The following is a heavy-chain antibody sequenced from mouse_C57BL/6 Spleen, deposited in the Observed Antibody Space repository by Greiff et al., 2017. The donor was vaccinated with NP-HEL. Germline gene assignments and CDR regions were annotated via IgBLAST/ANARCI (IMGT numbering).Heavy chain of an antibody. CDR2: INPNNGGT. CDR3: ARGFRLRFDY. CDR1: GYTFTDYN. V-gene: IGHV1-18*01. J-gene: IGHJ2*01. D-gene: IGHD2-4*01. Sequence: EVQLQQSGPELVKPGASVKIPCTASGYTFTDYNMGWVKQSHGKSLEWIGDINPNNGGTIYNQKFKGKTTLTVDKSSSTAYMELRSLTSEDTAVYYCARGFRLRFDYWGQGTTLAVSS.